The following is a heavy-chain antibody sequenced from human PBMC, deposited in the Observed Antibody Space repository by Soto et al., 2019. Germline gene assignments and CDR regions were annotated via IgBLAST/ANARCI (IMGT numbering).Heavy chain of an antibody. D-gene: IGHD3-16*01. Sequence: GGSLRLSCAASGFTFSSSWMHWVRQAPGKGLVWVSHINSDGTDTNYADSVKGRFTISRDNAKSTVYLQMNSLRAEDTAVYYCARDWSYALNYWGQGSLVTVSS. CDR3: ARDWSYALNY. CDR1: GFTFSSSW. CDR2: INSDGTDT. J-gene: IGHJ4*02. V-gene: IGHV3-74*01.